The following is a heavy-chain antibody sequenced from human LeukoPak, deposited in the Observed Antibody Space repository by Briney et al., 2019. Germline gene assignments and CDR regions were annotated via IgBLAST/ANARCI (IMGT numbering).Heavy chain of an antibody. D-gene: IGHD3-22*01. CDR3: ARDLYYYDSSGRRGDY. Sequence: GGSLRLSCAASGFTFSDYYMSWIRQAPGKGLEWVSYISSSGSTIYYADSVKGRFTISRDNAKNSLYLQMNSLRAEDTAVYYCARDLYYYDSSGRRGDYWGQGTLVTVSS. J-gene: IGHJ4*02. V-gene: IGHV3-11*04. CDR1: GFTFSDYY. CDR2: ISSSGSTI.